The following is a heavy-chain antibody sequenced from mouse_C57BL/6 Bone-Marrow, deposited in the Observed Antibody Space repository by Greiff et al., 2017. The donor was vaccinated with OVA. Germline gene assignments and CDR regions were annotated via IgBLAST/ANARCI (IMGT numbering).Heavy chain of an antibody. Sequence: QVQLQQSGAELVKPGASVKLSCKASGYTFTSYWMQWVKQRPGQGLEWIGEIDPSDSYTNYNQKFKGQATLTVDTSSSTAYMQLSSLTSEDSAVYYCARRAYYYGSSYWYFDVWGTGTTVTVSS. J-gene: IGHJ1*03. V-gene: IGHV1-50*01. D-gene: IGHD1-1*01. CDR3: ARRAYYYGSSYWYFDV. CDR2: IDPSDSYT. CDR1: GYTFTSYW.